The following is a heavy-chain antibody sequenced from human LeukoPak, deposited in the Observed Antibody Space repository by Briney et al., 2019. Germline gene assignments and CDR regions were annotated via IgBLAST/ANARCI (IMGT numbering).Heavy chain of an antibody. CDR3: ARGQQLDLNWFDP. CDR1: GGSFSGYY. D-gene: IGHD6-13*01. J-gene: IGHJ5*02. Sequence: SETLSLTCAVYGGSFSGYYWNWIRQPPGKGLEWIGEINHSGSSNYNPSLKSRVTISVDTSKNQFSLKLSSVTAADTAVYYCARGQQLDLNWFDPWGQGTLVTVSS. CDR2: INHSGSS. V-gene: IGHV4-34*01.